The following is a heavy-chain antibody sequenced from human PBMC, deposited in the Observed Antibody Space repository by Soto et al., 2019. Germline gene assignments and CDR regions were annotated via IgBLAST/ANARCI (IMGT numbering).Heavy chain of an antibody. CDR1: GGSISSSSYY. CDR2: IYYSGST. V-gene: IGHV4-39*01. D-gene: IGHD2-2*01. Sequence: QLQLQESGPGLVKPSETLSLTCTVSGGSISSSSYYWGWIRQPPGKGLEWIGSIYYSGSTYYNPSLKSRVTISVDTSKNQFSLKLSSVTAADTAVYYCAGEGSCSSTSCYEVWGQGTLVTVSS. CDR3: AGEGSCSSTSCYEV. J-gene: IGHJ4*02.